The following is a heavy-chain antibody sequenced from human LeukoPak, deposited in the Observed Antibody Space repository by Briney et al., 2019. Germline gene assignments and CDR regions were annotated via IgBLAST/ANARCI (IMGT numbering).Heavy chain of an antibody. J-gene: IGHJ4*02. CDR3: ARDPVTPGDY. CDR1: GFTFSTYS. Sequence: GGSLRLSCAASGFTFSTYSLNWVSQAPGKGLEWVSSISSSGSYIYYADSLKGRFTISRDNAKNSLYLQMNSLRAEDTAVYYCARDPVTPGDYWGQGTLVTVSS. V-gene: IGHV3-21*01. CDR2: ISSSGSYI. D-gene: IGHD4-23*01.